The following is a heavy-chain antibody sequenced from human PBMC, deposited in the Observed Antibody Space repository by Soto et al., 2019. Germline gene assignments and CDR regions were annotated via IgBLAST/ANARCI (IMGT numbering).Heavy chain of an antibody. Sequence: QVQLVESGGGVVQPGRSLRLSCAASGFTFSSYGMHWVRQAPGKGLEWVAVIWYDGSNKYYADSVKGRFTISRDNSKNPLYLQMNSLRAEDTAVYYCARDPGGTGGDYWGQGTLVTVSS. D-gene: IGHD3-16*01. CDR1: GFTFSSYG. J-gene: IGHJ4*02. CDR3: ARDPGGTGGDY. V-gene: IGHV3-33*01. CDR2: IWYDGSNK.